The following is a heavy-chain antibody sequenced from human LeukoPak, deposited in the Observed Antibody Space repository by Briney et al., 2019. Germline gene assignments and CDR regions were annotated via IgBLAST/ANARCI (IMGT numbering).Heavy chain of an antibody. Sequence: GASVKVSCKASGGTFSSYAISWVRPAPGQGLEWMGGVTAIFGTANYAQKFQGRVTITADESTSTGYMELSSLRSEDTAVYYCARDSGYSGSSDYWGQGTLVTVSS. D-gene: IGHD1-26*01. CDR1: GGTFSSYA. J-gene: IGHJ4*02. V-gene: IGHV1-69*13. CDR3: ARDSGYSGSSDY. CDR2: VTAIFGTA.